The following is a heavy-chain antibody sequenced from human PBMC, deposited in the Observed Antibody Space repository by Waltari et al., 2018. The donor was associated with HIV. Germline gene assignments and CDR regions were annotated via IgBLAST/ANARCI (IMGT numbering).Heavy chain of an antibody. CDR3: AGGRDFWNLRH. D-gene: IGHD3-3*01. J-gene: IGHJ1*01. CDR2: IYYSGST. V-gene: IGHV4-59*01. Sequence: QVQLQESGPGLVKPSETLSLTCTVSGGSISSYYWSWIRQPPGKGLEWIGYIYYSGSTNYNPSLKSRVTISVDTSKNQFSLKLSSVTAADTAVYYCAGGRDFWNLRHWGQGTLVTVSS. CDR1: GGSISSYY.